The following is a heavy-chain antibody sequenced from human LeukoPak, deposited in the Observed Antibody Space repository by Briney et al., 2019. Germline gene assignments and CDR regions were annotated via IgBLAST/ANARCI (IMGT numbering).Heavy chain of an antibody. CDR1: GGSISSGDYY. D-gene: IGHD3-22*01. V-gene: IGHV4-30-4*01. J-gene: IGHJ4*02. CDR3: ARDDDSSSGLAHFDY. CDR2: IYYSGST. Sequence: SETLSLTCTVSGGSISSGDYYWSWIRQPPGKGLEWIGYIYYSGSTYYNPSLKSRVTISVDTSKNQFSLKLSSVTAADTAVYYCARDDDSSSGLAHFDYWGQGTLVTVSS.